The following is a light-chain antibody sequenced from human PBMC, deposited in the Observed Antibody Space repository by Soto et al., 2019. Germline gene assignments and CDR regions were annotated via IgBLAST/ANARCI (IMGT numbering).Light chain of an antibody. J-gene: IGKJ4*01. CDR2: GAF. CDR1: QSVSYN. Sequence: EIVMTQSPATLSVSPGETATLSCRARQSVSYNLAWYQQKPGQGPRLLIYGAFTRATGIPARFRGSGSGTDFTLTISSLQSEDFAVYYCQQYKNWPPLTFGGGTKVEIK. CDR3: QQYKNWPPLT. V-gene: IGKV3-15*01.